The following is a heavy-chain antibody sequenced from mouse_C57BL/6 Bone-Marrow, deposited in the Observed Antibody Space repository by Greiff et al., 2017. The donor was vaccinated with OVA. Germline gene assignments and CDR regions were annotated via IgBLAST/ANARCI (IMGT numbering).Heavy chain of an antibody. Sequence: EVKLVESGGGLVKPGGSLKLSCAASGFTFSSYAMSWVRQTPEKRLEWVATISDGGSFTYYPDNVKGRFTFSTANAKNNLYLQMSHLKSEDTAMSYCERDRREWWLPAWFAYWGQGTLVTVSA. CDR3: ERDRREWWLPAWFAY. V-gene: IGHV5-4*01. J-gene: IGHJ3*01. D-gene: IGHD2-3*01. CDR1: GFTFSSYA. CDR2: ISDGGSFT.